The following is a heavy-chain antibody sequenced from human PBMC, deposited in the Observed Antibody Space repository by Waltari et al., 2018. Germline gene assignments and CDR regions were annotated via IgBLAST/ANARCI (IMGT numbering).Heavy chain of an antibody. J-gene: IGHJ4*02. CDR1: GYSISSGYY. V-gene: IGHV4-38-2*01. CDR3: ATFPPWRYSSSWPDY. CDR2: IYHSGGT. D-gene: IGHD6-13*01. Sequence: QVQLQESGPGLVKPSETLSLTCAVSGYSISSGYYWGWIRQPPGKGLEWIGSIYHSGGTYYNPPLKSRVTISVDTSKNQFSLKLSSVTAADTAVYYCATFPPWRYSSSWPDYWGQGTLVTVSS.